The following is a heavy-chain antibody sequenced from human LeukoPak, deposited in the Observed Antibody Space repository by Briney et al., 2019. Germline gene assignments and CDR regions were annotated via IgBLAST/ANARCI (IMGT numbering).Heavy chain of an antibody. CDR2: IYYSGST. Sequence: PSETLSLTCTVSGGSIRSYYWSWIRQPPGKGLEWIRYIYYSGSTNYNPSLKSRVTISVDTSKNQFSLKLSSVTAADTAVYYCARAYSGYGQIDYWGQGTLVTVSS. CDR1: GGSIRSYY. CDR3: ARAYSGYGQIDY. D-gene: IGHD5-12*01. J-gene: IGHJ4*02. V-gene: IGHV4-59*01.